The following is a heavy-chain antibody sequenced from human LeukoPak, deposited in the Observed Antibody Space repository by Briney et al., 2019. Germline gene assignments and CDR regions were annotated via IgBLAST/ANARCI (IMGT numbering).Heavy chain of an antibody. Sequence: PSETLSLTCTVSGGSISSSSYYWGCIRQPPGKGLVGIVSNYYTGSTNYNPSLQSRVTISIDTTQNQFSLRLNSVTAADTAVYYCARDAYGDFDYWGEGIMVTVSS. V-gene: IGHV4-39*07. CDR2: NYYTGST. CDR3: ARDAYGDFDY. D-gene: IGHD4-17*01. CDR1: GGSISSSSYY. J-gene: IGHJ4*02.